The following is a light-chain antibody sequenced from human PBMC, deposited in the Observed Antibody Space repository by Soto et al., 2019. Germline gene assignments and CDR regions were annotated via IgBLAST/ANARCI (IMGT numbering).Light chain of an antibody. CDR2: EVT. CDR1: SSDVGRYNY. Sequence: QSALTQPASVSGSPGQSITISCTGTSSDVGRYNYVSWYQQQPGKAPRLMIYEVTNRPSGVSNRFFGSKSGDTASLTISGLQAEDEADYYCCSYTSTTTLYVFGTGTKLTVL. CDR3: CSYTSTTTLYV. V-gene: IGLV2-14*01. J-gene: IGLJ1*01.